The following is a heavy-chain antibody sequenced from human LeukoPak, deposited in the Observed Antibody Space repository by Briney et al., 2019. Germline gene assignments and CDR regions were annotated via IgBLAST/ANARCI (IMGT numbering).Heavy chain of an antibody. Sequence: SETLSLTCTVSGGSISSSGYYWGWIRQPPGKGLGWIGIIYYSGTTYYNPSLKSRVTISIDTSKNQFSLKLTSVTAADTAVYFCARNFPGVGCSGGSCYDYWGQGTLVTVSS. CDR3: ARNFPGVGCSGGSCYDY. J-gene: IGHJ4*02. V-gene: IGHV4-39*07. D-gene: IGHD2-15*01. CDR2: IYYSGTT. CDR1: GGSISSSGYY.